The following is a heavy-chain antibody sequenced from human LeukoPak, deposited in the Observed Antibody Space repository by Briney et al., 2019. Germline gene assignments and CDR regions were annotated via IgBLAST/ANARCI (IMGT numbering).Heavy chain of an antibody. V-gene: IGHV4-34*01. J-gene: IGHJ4*02. D-gene: IGHD3-3*01. CDR3: ARGPSRFWSGYCNRGGFDY. Sequence: NSSETLSLTCAVYGGSFSGYYWSWIRQPPGKGLEWIGEINHSGSTNYNPSLKSRVTISVDTSKDQFSLKLSSVTAADTAVYYCARGPSRFWSGYCNRGGFDYWGQGTLVTVSS. CDR1: GGSFSGYY. CDR2: INHSGST.